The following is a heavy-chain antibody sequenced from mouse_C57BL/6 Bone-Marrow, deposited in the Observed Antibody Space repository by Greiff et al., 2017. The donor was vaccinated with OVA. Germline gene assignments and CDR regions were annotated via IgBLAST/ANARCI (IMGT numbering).Heavy chain of an antibody. CDR3: ARHIYYYGSSPFFAY. D-gene: IGHD1-1*01. Sequence: DVMLVESGGGLVQPGGSLKLSCAASGFTFSDYYMYWVRQTPEKRLEWVAYISNGGGSTYYPDTAKGRFTISRDNAKNTLYLQMSRLKSEDTAMYYCARHIYYYGSSPFFAYWGQGTLVTVSA. V-gene: IGHV5-12*01. J-gene: IGHJ3*01. CDR1: GFTFSDYY. CDR2: ISNGGGST.